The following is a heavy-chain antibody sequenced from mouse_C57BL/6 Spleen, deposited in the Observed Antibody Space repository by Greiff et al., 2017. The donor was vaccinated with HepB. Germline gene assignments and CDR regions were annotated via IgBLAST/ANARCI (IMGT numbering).Heavy chain of an antibody. CDR2: IDPSDSYT. D-gene: IGHD1-1*01. CDR3: ARTGITTVVATDYFDY. J-gene: IGHJ2*01. V-gene: IGHV1-59*01. Sequence: VKLQQPGAELVRPGTSVKLSCKASGYTFTSYWMHWVKQRPGQGLEWIGVIDPSDSYTNYNQKFKGKATLTVDTSSSTAYMQLSSLTSEDSAVYYCARTGITTVVATDYFDYWGQGTTLTVSS. CDR1: GYTFTSYW.